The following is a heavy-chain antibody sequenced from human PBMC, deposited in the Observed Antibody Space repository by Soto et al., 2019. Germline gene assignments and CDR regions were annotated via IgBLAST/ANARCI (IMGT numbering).Heavy chain of an antibody. Sequence: GXLRLSCAASGFXFGSYLLIWVRQAPENGLELLATIKMDASQKKYVDSVRGRFTVYRDNAKNSLYLQMDSLRAEDTAVYYCERDSGYGSGASVKHYLDFWGHGTLVTVS. CDR3: ERDSGYGSGASVKHYLDF. D-gene: IGHD3-10*01. CDR2: IKMDASQK. CDR1: GFXFGSYL. V-gene: IGHV3-7*01. J-gene: IGHJ4*01.